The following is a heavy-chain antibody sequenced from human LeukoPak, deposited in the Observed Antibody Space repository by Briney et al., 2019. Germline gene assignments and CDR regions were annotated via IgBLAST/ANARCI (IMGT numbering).Heavy chain of an antibody. D-gene: IGHD6-19*01. CDR1: GGSFSGYY. V-gene: IGHV4-34*01. CDR3: ARTAWCPLYSSGPARGFDP. Sequence: SETLSLTCAVYGGSFSGYYWSWIRQPPGKGLEWIGEINHSGSTNYNPSLKSRVTISVDTSKNQFSLKLSSVTAADTAVYYCARTAWCPLYSSGPARGFDPWGQGTLVTVSS. CDR2: INHSGST. J-gene: IGHJ5*02.